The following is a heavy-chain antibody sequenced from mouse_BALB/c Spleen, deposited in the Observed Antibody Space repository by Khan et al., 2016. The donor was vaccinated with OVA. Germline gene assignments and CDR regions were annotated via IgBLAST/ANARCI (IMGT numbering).Heavy chain of an antibody. V-gene: IGHV2-6-1*01. CDR2: IWSDGST. D-gene: IGHD2-10*01. CDR1: GFSLSSYG. CDR3: ARQPYYHYYVMDY. J-gene: IGHJ4*01. Sequence: VQLKESGPGLVAPSRSLSITCTISGFSLSSYGIHWVRQPPGQGLEWLVVIWSDGSTTYNSTLKSRLSITKDNSKSQVFLKMNSRQTDDTAIYYCARQPYYHYYVMDYWGQGTSITVSS.